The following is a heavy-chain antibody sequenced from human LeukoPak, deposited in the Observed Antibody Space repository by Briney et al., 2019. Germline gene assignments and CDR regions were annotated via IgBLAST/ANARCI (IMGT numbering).Heavy chain of an antibody. J-gene: IGHJ3*02. CDR1: GFTFSNYN. CDR2: ISTSSSYI. Sequence: GGSLGLSCVASGFTFSNYNMNWVRQAPGKGLEWVSSISTSSSYIYYADSVQGRFTISRDNAKNSLYLRMNSLRAEDTAVYYCARGRGYSISSDAFDIWGQGTMVSVSS. CDR3: ARGRGYSISSDAFDI. V-gene: IGHV3-21*01. D-gene: IGHD6-6*01.